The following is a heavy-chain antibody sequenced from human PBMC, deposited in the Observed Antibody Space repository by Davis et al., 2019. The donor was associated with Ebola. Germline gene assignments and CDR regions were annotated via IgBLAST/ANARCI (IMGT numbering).Heavy chain of an antibody. CDR3: ARHSSSFRKNWFDP. V-gene: IGHV4-39*01. Sequence: SETLSLTCTVSGGSIRSSSYYWGWIRQPPGKGLEWIGSIYYSGSTYYNPSLKSRVTISVDTSKNQFSLKLSSVTAADTAVYYCARHSSSFRKNWFDPWGQGTLVTVSS. CDR2: IYYSGST. D-gene: IGHD6-6*01. CDR1: GGSIRSSSYY. J-gene: IGHJ5*02.